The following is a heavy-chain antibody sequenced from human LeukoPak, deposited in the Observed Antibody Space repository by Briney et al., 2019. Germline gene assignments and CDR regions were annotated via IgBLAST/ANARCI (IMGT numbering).Heavy chain of an antibody. V-gene: IGHV3-7*01. J-gene: IGHJ4*02. Sequence: PGGSLRLSCAASGFTFSNYWMSWVRQAPGKGLEWVANINVDGSATFYVDSVAGRFTISRDNAKNSLYLRMNSLRVDDSALYYCARDMWGAADFWGQGTLVTVSS. CDR2: INVDGSAT. CDR1: GFTFSNYW. D-gene: IGHD6-13*01. CDR3: ARDMWGAADF.